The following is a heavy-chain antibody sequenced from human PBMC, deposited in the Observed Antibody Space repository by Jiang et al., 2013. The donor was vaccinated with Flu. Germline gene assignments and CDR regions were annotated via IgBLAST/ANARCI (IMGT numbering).Heavy chain of an antibody. J-gene: IGHJ4*02. CDR3: ARDLGARYGPFIDY. D-gene: IGHD5-18*01. CDR2: ISAYNGNT. Sequence: LEWMGWISAYNGNTNYAQKLQGRVTMTTDTSTSTAYMELRSLRSDDTAVYYCARDLGARYGPFIDYWGQGTLVTVSS. V-gene: IGHV1-18*01.